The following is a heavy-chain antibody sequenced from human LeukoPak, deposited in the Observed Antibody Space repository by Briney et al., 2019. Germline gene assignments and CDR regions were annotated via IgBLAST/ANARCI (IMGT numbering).Heavy chain of an antibody. CDR2: AYHSGTT. Sequence: SETLSLTCAVSGYSIGNGYYWAWIRQPPGKGLEWIGSAYHSGTTYYNPSLQSRLTLSVDTSKNYCSLRLTSVTAADTAVYYGARHYNNYIIRPFDYWGQGALVTVSS. J-gene: IGHJ4*02. CDR3: ARHYNNYIIRPFDY. D-gene: IGHD4-11*01. V-gene: IGHV4-38-2*01. CDR1: GYSIGNGYY.